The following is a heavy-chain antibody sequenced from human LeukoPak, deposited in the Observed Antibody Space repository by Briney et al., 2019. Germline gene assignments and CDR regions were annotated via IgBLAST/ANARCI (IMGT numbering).Heavy chain of an antibody. CDR2: FDPEDGET. J-gene: IGHJ4*02. Sequence: ASVKVSCKVSGYTFTELSMHWVRQAPGEGLEWMGGFDPEDGETIYAQKFQGRVTMTEDTSTDTAYMELSSLRSEDTAVYYCATDYGGNSIRIGYWGQGTLVTVSS. D-gene: IGHD4-23*01. V-gene: IGHV1-24*01. CDR1: GYTFTELS. CDR3: ATDYGGNSIRIGY.